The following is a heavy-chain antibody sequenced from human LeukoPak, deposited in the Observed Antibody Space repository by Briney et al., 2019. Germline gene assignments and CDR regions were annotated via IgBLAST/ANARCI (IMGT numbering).Heavy chain of an antibody. CDR1: AYTFTGYY. V-gene: IGHV1-2*02. D-gene: IGHD2-15*01. J-gene: IGHJ1*01. CDR2: LNPNSGDT. CDR3: ARGFVVLVGAESFFQH. Sequence: ASVKVSCKASAYTFTGYYMPWVRQAPGQGLEWMGWLNPNSGDTNYAQKFQGRVTMTRDTSIRTAYMELSGLRSDDTAVYYCARGFVVLVGAESFFQHWGQGTLVTVSS.